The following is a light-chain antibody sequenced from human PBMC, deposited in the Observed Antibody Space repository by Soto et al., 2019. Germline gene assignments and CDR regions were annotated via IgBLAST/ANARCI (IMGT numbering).Light chain of an antibody. Sequence: EIVMTQSPATRSVCPGERATLSCRASQSISSTLAWYQQKPGQAPRLLIYGASTRATGIPARLRGSGSGTEFTLTISSLQYEDSAVYYCQQYNNWPSLTFGGGTKVQI. CDR2: GAS. CDR3: QQYNNWPSLT. V-gene: IGKV3-15*01. J-gene: IGKJ4*01. CDR1: QSISST.